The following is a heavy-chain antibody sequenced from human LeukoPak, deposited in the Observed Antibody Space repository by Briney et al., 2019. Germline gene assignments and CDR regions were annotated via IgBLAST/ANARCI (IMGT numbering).Heavy chain of an antibody. CDR1: GYTFTGYY. J-gene: IGHJ4*02. V-gene: IGHV1-2*02. CDR3: ARDRKTDEDSSGWYDY. CDR2: INPHSGGT. D-gene: IGHD6-19*01. Sequence: ASVKVSCKASGYTFTGYYIHWVRQAPGQGLEWMGWINPHSGGTNYAQKFQGRVTMTRDTSISTAYMELSRLRSDDTAVYYCARDRKTDEDSSGWYDYWGQGTLVTVSS.